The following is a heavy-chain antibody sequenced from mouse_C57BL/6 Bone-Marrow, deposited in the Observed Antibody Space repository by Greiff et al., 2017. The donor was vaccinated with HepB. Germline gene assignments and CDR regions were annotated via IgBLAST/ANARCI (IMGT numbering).Heavy chain of an antibody. CDR1: GYTFTSYW. J-gene: IGHJ2*01. V-gene: IGHV1-61*01. CDR2: IYPSDSET. Sequence: QVQLQQPGAELVRPGSSVKLSCKASGYTFTSYWMDWVKQRPGQGLEWIGNIYPSDSETHYNQKFKDKATLTVDKSSSTAYMQLSSLTSEDSAVYYCASQGDCDYDSYFDYWGQGTTLTVSS. D-gene: IGHD2-4*01. CDR3: ASQGDCDYDSYFDY.